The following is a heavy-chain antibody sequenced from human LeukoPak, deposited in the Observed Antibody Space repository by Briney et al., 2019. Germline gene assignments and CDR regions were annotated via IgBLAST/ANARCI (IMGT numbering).Heavy chain of an antibody. CDR1: GYTFTGYY. D-gene: IGHD3-10*01. V-gene: IGHV1-2*02. J-gene: IGHJ6*02. Sequence: ASVKVSCKASGYTFTGYYIHWVRQAPGQGLEWMGWINPTSGGTYYAQKFQGRVTMTRDTSITTAYMEVSRLRSDDTAVYYCASLGSGSLYYYGMDVWGQGTTVTVSS. CDR3: ASLGSGSLYYYGMDV. CDR2: INPTSGGT.